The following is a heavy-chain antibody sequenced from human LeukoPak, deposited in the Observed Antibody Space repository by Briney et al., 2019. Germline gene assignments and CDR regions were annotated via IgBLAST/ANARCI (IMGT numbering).Heavy chain of an antibody. V-gene: IGHV3-33*06. CDR1: GFTFSHYA. J-gene: IGHJ4*02. CDR3: AKDAQRGFDYSNSLES. Sequence: GGYLRLSCVTSGFTFSHYAMHWVRQAPGKGLEWVAVIWNDGSDKYYGDSVKGRFTISRDNAKKTVYLQMNSLRVEETAVYYCAKDAQRGFDYSNSLESWGQGALVTVSS. D-gene: IGHD4-11*01. CDR2: IWNDGSDK.